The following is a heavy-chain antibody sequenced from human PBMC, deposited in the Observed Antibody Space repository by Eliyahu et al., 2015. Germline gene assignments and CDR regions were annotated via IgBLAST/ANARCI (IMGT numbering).Heavy chain of an antibody. Sequence: QVQLVQSGSELKKPGASVKVSCKASGYTFTSYAXNWVRXASGQGLEWMGWINTNTGNPTYAQGFTGRFVFSLDTSVSTAYLQISSLKAEDTAVYYCARLPIVLVHPRGRMDVWGQGTTVTVSS. CDR1: GYTFTSYA. D-gene: IGHD2-8*01. V-gene: IGHV7-4-1*02. CDR2: INTNTGNP. J-gene: IGHJ6*02. CDR3: ARLPIVLVHPRGRMDV.